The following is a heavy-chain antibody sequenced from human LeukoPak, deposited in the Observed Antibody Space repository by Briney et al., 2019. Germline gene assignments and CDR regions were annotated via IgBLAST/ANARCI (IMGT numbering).Heavy chain of an antibody. CDR2: INHSGST. CDR1: GGPFSGYY. Sequence: SETLSLTCAVYGGPFSGYYWSGIRQPPGKGLEWMGEINHSGSTNYNPSLKSRVTISVDTSKNQFSLKLSPVTAADTAVYYCARGFVPVTVTYYYFDYWGQGTLVTVSS. CDR3: ARGFVPVTVTYYYFDY. V-gene: IGHV4-34*01. J-gene: IGHJ4*02. D-gene: IGHD4-17*01.